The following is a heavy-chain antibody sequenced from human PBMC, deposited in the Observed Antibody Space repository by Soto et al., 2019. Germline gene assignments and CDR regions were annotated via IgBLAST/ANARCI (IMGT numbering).Heavy chain of an antibody. V-gene: IGHV4-39*01. D-gene: IGHD3-3*01. Sequence: SETLSLTCTVSGGSISSSSYYWGWIRQPPGKGLEWIGSIYYSESTYYNPSLKSQVTISVDTSKNQFSLKLSSVTAADTAVYYCARSPRHSRKYDFWSGSPPFDPWGQGTLVTVSS. CDR1: GGSISSSSYY. CDR2: IYYSEST. J-gene: IGHJ5*02. CDR3: ARSPRHSRKYDFWSGSPPFDP.